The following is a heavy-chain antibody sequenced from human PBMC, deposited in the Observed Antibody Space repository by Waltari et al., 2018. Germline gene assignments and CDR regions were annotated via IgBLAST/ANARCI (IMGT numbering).Heavy chain of an antibody. Sequence: QVQLVQSGSELKKPGASVKVSCKASGYTFTSYAMTWVRQAPGQGLEWMGWINTNTGNPTYAQGFTGRFVFSLDTSVSTAYLQISSLKAEDTAVYYCAREQWLDTPYYYYGMDVWGQGTTVTVSS. D-gene: IGHD6-19*01. J-gene: IGHJ6*02. CDR3: AREQWLDTPYYYYGMDV. V-gene: IGHV7-4-1*02. CDR2: INTNTGNP. CDR1: GYTFTSYA.